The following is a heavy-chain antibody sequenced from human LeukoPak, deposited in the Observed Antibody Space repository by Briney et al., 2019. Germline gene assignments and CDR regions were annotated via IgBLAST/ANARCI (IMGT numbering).Heavy chain of an antibody. CDR1: GFTFSSYA. J-gene: IGHJ5*02. D-gene: IGHD5-18*01. CDR2: ISSNGGST. Sequence: GGSLRLSCAASGFTFSSYAMHWVRRAPGKGLEYDSAISSNGGSTYYANSVKGRFTISRDNSKNTVYLQMGSLRAEDMAVYYCARASYGYGNNWFDPWGQGTLVTVSS. V-gene: IGHV3-64*01. CDR3: ARASYGYGNNWFDP.